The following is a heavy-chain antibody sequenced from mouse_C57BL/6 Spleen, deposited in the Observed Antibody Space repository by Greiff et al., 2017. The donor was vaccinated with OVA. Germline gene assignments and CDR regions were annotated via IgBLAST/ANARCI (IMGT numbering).Heavy chain of an antibody. CDR1: GFTFTDYY. CDR2: IRNKANGYTT. V-gene: IGHV7-3*01. CDR3: ARYCGSSYGWYFDV. D-gene: IGHD1-1*01. J-gene: IGHJ1*03. Sequence: EVHLVESGGGLVQPGGSLSLSCAASGFTFTDYYMSWVRQPPGKALEWLGFIRNKANGYTTEYSASVKGRFTISRDNSQSILYLQMNALRAEDSATYYCARYCGSSYGWYFDVWGTGTTVTVSS.